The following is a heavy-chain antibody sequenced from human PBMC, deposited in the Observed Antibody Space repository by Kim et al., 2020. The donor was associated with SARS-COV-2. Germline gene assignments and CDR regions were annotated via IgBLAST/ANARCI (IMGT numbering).Heavy chain of an antibody. CDR1: GGSFSGYY. J-gene: IGHJ6*03. V-gene: IGHV4-34*01. Sequence: SETLSLTCAVYGGSFSGYYWSWIRQPPGKGLEWIGEINHSGSTNYNPSLKSRVTISVDTSKNQFSLKLSSVTAADTAVYYCARVHFWSGYSNYYYYYMDV. D-gene: IGHD3-3*02. CDR2: INHSGST. CDR3: ARVHFWSGYSNYYYYYMDV.